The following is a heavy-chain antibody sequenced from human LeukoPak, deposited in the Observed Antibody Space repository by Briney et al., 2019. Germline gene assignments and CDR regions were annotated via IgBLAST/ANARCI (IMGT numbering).Heavy chain of an antibody. D-gene: IGHD3-22*01. CDR3: ARGYDSSAYYLDY. J-gene: IGHJ4*02. CDR1: GGSISSYY. Sequence: SETLSLTCTVSGGSISSYYWSWIRQPPGKGLEWIGYIYYSGSTNYNPSLKSRVTISVDTSKNQFSLKLSSVTAADTAVYYCARGYDSSAYYLDYWGQGTLVTVSS. V-gene: IGHV4-59*01. CDR2: IYYSGST.